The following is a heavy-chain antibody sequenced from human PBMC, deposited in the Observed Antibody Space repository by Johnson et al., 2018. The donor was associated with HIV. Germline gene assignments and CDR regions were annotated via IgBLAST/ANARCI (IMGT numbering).Heavy chain of an antibody. Sequence: VQLVESGGGLVQPGRSLRLSCAASGFTFSSYDMHWVRQATGKGLEWVSAIGTAGDTYYPGSVKGRFTISRENAKNSLYLQMNSLRREDTAVYYCARGIIVSPDAFDFWGLGTRVTVSS. CDR1: GFTFSSYD. CDR2: IGTAGDT. J-gene: IGHJ3*01. CDR3: ARGIIVSPDAFDF. V-gene: IGHV3-13*01. D-gene: IGHD5/OR15-5a*01.